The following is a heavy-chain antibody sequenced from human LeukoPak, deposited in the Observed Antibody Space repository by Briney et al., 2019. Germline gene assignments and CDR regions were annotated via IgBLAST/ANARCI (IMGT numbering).Heavy chain of an antibody. Sequence: GGTLRLSCAASGFTFSTCGMSWVRQAPGKGLEWVSGISWNSGSIGYADSVKGRFTISRDNAKNSLYLQMNSLRAEDTALYYCAKDINYDSSGYPDYWGQGTLVTVSS. D-gene: IGHD3-22*01. V-gene: IGHV3-9*01. J-gene: IGHJ4*02. CDR3: AKDINYDSSGYPDY. CDR1: GFTFSTCG. CDR2: ISWNSGSI.